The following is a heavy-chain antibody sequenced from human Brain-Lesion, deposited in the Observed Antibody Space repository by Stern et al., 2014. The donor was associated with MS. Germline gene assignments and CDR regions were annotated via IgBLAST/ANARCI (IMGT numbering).Heavy chain of an antibody. J-gene: IGHJ4*02. CDR2: ITWDGGGT. D-gene: IGHD2-21*01. Sequence: EMQLVESGGGVVQPGGSLRLSCAASGFTFADYAMHWVRQAPGKGLEWVPLITWDGGGTSYTDSVKGRFSISRDNRKSFLYLQMNSLRPEDTALYYCAGGLGFWGRGTLVPVSS. V-gene: IGHV3-43D*03. CDR3: AGGLGF. CDR1: GFTFADYA.